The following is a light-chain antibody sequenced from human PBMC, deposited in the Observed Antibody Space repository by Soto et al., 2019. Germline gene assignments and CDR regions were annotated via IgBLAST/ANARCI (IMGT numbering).Light chain of an antibody. CDR3: QQRSNWPWT. CDR2: DAS. V-gene: IGKV3-11*01. Sequence: EIVLTQSPATLSLSPGERATLSCRASQSVSSYLAWYQQKPGQAPRLLIYDASNRATGIPARFSGSGSGTDFALTISSLAPDDFAVYYCQQRSNWPWTFGQGTKVEIK. J-gene: IGKJ1*01. CDR1: QSVSSY.